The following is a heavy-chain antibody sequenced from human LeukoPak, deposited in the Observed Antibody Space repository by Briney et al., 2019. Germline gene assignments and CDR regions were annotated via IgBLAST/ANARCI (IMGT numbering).Heavy chain of an antibody. V-gene: IGHV4-59*01. CDR1: GGSISSYY. Sequence: SETLSLTCTVSGGSISSYYWSWIRQSTGKGLEWIGYIHYSGNTNYNPSLKSRVTISVDTSKNQFSLRLSSVTAADTAVYYCARGYYDSSGYSNPFDDWGQGTLVTVS. J-gene: IGHJ4*02. CDR2: IHYSGNT. CDR3: ARGYYDSSGYSNPFDD. D-gene: IGHD3-22*01.